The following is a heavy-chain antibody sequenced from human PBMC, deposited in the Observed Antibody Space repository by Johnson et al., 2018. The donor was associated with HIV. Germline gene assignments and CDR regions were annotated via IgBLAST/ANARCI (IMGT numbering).Heavy chain of an antibody. D-gene: IGHD1-26*01. Sequence: QMMLVESGGGVVQPGRSLRLSCAASGFPFSSYDMHWVRQAPGKGLDWVAFISYDGSNEYYADSVKGRFTISRDNSKNMLFLQINSLRVEDTAVYYCARVRVGAFDIWGQGTMVTVSS. CDR3: ARVRVGAFDI. CDR2: ISYDGSNE. CDR1: GFPFSSYD. V-gene: IGHV3-30*03. J-gene: IGHJ3*02.